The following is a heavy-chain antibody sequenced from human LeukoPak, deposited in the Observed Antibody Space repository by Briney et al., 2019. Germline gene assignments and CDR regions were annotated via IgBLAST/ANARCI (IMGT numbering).Heavy chain of an antibody. V-gene: IGHV3-53*04. CDR3: AVRGPYYYDSSGRHDAFDI. D-gene: IGHD3-22*01. Sequence: GGSLRLSCAASEFTVSSNYMSWVRQAPGKGLEWVSVIYSGGSTYYADSVKGRFTISRHNSKNTLYLQMNSLRAEDTAVYYCAVRGPYYYDSSGRHDAFDIWGQGTMVTVSS. J-gene: IGHJ3*02. CDR2: IYSGGST. CDR1: EFTVSSNY.